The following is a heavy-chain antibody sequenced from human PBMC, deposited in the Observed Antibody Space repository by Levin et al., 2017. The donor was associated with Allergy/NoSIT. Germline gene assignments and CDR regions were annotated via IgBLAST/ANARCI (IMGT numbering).Heavy chain of an antibody. V-gene: IGHV3-30*18. CDR3: AKDHSGEGEMATPSPRDYFDY. CDR2: ISYDGSNK. CDR1: GFTFSSYG. D-gene: IGHD5-24*01. J-gene: IGHJ4*02. Sequence: GGSLRLSCAASGFTFSSYGMHWVRQAPGKGLEWVAVISYDGSNKYSSSSFPFRFPISRDNSKNTLYLQMNSLRAEDTAVYYCAKDHSGEGEMATPSPRDYFDYWGQGTLVTVSS.